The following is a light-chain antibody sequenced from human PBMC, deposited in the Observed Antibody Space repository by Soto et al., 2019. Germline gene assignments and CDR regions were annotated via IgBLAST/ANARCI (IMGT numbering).Light chain of an antibody. J-gene: IGKJ1*01. CDR2: GVS. Sequence: EIVMTQSPATLSVSPGERPSLSCRPSQCVDNILAWYQQKPGQAPRLLIHGVSSRSPGCPARFSGSGTGTEFTLSISSLQSEDFGIYYCQQYEYWPRTFGQGTKVDIK. CDR3: QQYEYWPRT. V-gene: IGKV3-15*01. CDR1: QCVDNI.